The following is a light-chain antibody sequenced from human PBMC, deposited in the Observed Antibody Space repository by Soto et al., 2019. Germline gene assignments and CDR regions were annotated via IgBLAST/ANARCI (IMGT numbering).Light chain of an antibody. CDR3: QQYDNPLYT. CDR1: QDISNY. V-gene: IGKV1-33*01. Sequence: DIQMTQSPSSLSAYVGDRVTITCQASQDISNYLNWYQQKPGKAPKLLIYDASNLETGVPSRFSGSGSGTDFTFTISSLQPEDIATYYCQQYDNPLYTFGQGTKLEIK. CDR2: DAS. J-gene: IGKJ2*01.